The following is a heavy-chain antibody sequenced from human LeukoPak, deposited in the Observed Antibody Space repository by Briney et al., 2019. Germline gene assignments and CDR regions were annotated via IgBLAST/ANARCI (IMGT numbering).Heavy chain of an antibody. Sequence: PGGSLRLSCAGSGFTFEDYALHWVRQVPGKGLDWVSVSSDNGGSAVYADSVKGRFTVSRDNDKDSLYLQMNSLGPDDTAVYYCAKAGLRCLDGYNYRNGYWFFDLWGRGTQVSVSS. CDR1: GFTFEDYA. J-gene: IGHJ2*01. CDR3: AKAGLRCLDGYNYRNGYWFFDL. D-gene: IGHD5-24*01. V-gene: IGHV3-43*02. CDR2: SSDNGGSA.